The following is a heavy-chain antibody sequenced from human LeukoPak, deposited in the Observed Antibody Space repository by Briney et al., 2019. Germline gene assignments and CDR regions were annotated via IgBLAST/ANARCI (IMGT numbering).Heavy chain of an antibody. CDR2: IYYSGST. CDR3: ARASDGSGSYFGWFDP. Sequence: SETLSLTCTVSGGSISSSSYYWGWIRQPPGKGLEWIGSIYYSGSTYYNPSLKSRVTISVDTSKNQFSLKLSSVTAADTAVYYCARASDGSGSYFGWFDPWGQGTLVTVSS. J-gene: IGHJ5*02. CDR1: GGSISSSSYY. D-gene: IGHD3-10*01. V-gene: IGHV4-39*07.